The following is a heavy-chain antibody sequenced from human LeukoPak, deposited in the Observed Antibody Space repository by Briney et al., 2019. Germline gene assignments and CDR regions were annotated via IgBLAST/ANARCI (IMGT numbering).Heavy chain of an antibody. Sequence: PSGTLSLTCAVSGGSISSSNWWSWVRQPPGKGLEWIGEIYHSGSTNHNPSLKSRVTISVDKSKNQFSLKLSSVTAADTAVYYCARAPYQVTTVSVFDPWGQGTLVTVSS. CDR2: IYHSGST. CDR3: ARAPYQVTTVSVFDP. CDR1: GGSISSSNW. J-gene: IGHJ5*02. V-gene: IGHV4-4*02. D-gene: IGHD4-17*01.